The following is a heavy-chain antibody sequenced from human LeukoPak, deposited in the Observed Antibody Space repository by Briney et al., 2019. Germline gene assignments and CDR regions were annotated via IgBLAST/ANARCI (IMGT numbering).Heavy chain of an antibody. CDR1: GYTFTSYY. V-gene: IGHV1-46*01. D-gene: IGHD2-15*01. CDR3: ARADCSGDSCYYLDY. CDR2: INPSGGST. Sequence: ASVKVSCKASGYTFTSYYLHWVRLAPGQGLEWMGMINPSGGSTSYAQKFQGRVTMTRDTSTSTVYMELSSLRSEDTAVYYCARADCSGDSCYYLDYWGQGSLVSVSS. J-gene: IGHJ4*02.